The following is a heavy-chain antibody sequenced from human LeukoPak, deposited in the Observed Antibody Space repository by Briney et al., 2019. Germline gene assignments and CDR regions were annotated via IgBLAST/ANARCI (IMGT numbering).Heavy chain of an antibody. J-gene: IGHJ4*02. CDR2: IFRGGTT. D-gene: IGHD3-22*01. CDR1: GFTVSNTY. Sequence: PGGSLRLSCAASGFTVSNTYMSWVRQAPGKGLEWVSVIFRGGTTYYADSVRGRFTISRDISKNTVYLQMNSLRPEDTAVYYCASYDGRAAYFEYWGQGTLDTVSP. CDR3: ASYDGRAAYFEY. V-gene: IGHV3-66*02.